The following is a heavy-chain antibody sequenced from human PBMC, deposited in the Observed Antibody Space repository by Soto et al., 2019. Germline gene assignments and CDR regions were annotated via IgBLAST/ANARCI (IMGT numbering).Heavy chain of an antibody. CDR3: PRETYIVATFDS. CDR2: IRQDGSEK. CDR1: GFTFSSYW. J-gene: IGHJ4*02. Sequence: EVQLVESGGGLVQPGGSLRVSCAASGFTFSSYWMSWVRQAPGKGLEWVANIRQDGSEKYYVASVKGRFTISRDNAKNSLYLEMNSVRAEDTAVYYCPRETYIVATFDSWGQGTLVTVSS. V-gene: IGHV3-7*01. D-gene: IGHD5-12*01.